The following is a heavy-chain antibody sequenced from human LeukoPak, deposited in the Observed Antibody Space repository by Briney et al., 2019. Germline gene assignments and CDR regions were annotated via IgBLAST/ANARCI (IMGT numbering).Heavy chain of an antibody. CDR2: ISSLSGSI. CDR1: GFTFSSYS. J-gene: IGHJ4*02. V-gene: IGHV3-48*04. CDR3: ARHVVAVGFDY. D-gene: IGHD3-22*01. Sequence: GALRLSCAASGFTFSSYSMNWVRQAPGEGLEWVSYISSLSGSIYYADSVKGRFTISRDNAKNSLYLQMNSLRVEDTAVYYCARHVVAVGFDYWGQGTLVTVSS.